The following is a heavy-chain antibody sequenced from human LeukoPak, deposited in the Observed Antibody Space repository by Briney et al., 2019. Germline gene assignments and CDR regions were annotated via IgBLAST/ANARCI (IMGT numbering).Heavy chain of an antibody. CDR3: ARDAISRGSGAYCDC. CDR2: ISADGSNK. D-gene: IGHD3-10*01. J-gene: IGHJ4*02. Sequence: GGSLRLSCAASGFTFSSYEMNWVRQAPGKGLEWVAVISADGSNKNYADSVKGRFAISRDNSWNTLYLQMNSLREEDTAVYYCARDAISRGSGAYCDCWGQGALVTVSS. V-gene: IGHV3-30*01. CDR1: GFTFSSYE.